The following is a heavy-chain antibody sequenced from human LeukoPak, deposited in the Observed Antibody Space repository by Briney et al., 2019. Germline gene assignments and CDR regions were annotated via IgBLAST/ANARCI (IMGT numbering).Heavy chain of an antibody. CDR3: ARGEDTAMVTGGYNWFDP. J-gene: IGHJ5*02. V-gene: IGHV3-7*01. D-gene: IGHD5-18*01. Sequence: GGSLRLSCAASGFTFSSYWMSWVRQAPEKGLEWVANIKQDGSEKYYVDSVKGRFTISRDNAKNSLYLQMNSLRAEDTAVYYCARGEDTAMVTGGYNWFDPWGQGTLVTVSS. CDR1: GFTFSSYW. CDR2: IKQDGSEK.